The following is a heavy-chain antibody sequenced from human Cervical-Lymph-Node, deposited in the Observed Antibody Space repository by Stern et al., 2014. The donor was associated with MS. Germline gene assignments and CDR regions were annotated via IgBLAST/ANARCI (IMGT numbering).Heavy chain of an antibody. V-gene: IGHV3-30-3*01. CDR2: ISYDGSNK. CDR1: GFTFSSYA. CDR3: ARDVGFDY. J-gene: IGHJ4*02. Sequence: VQLVESGGGVVQPGRSLRLSCAASGFTFSSYAMHWVRQAPGKGLEWVAVISYDGSNKYYADSVKGRFTISRDNSKNTLYLQMNSLRAEDTAVYYCARDVGFDYWGQGTLVTVSS.